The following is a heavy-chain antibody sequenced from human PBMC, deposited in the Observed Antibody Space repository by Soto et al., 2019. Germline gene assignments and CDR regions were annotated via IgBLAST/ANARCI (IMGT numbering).Heavy chain of an antibody. CDR3: ARASDSSGYYKGDAFDI. J-gene: IGHJ3*02. V-gene: IGHV3-30-3*01. D-gene: IGHD3-22*01. CDR2: ISHDGSNK. Sequence: GGSLRLSCAASGFTFSSYAMHWVRQAPGKGLEWVAVISHDGSNKYYADSVKGRFTISRDNSKNTLYLQMNSLRAEDTAVYYCARASDSSGYYKGDAFDIWGQGTMVTVSS. CDR1: GFTFSSYA.